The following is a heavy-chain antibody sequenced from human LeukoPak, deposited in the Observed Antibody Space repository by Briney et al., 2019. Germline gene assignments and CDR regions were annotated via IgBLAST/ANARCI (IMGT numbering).Heavy chain of an antibody. CDR2: INHSGST. Sequence: SETLSLTCAVYGGSFSGYYWSWIRQPPGKGLEWIGEINHSGSTNYNPSLKSRATISVDTSKNQFSLKLSSVTAADTAVYYCARRVFFPYGMDVWGQGTTVTVSS. CDR1: GGSFSGYY. CDR3: ARRVFFPYGMDV. J-gene: IGHJ6*02. D-gene: IGHD2/OR15-2a*01. V-gene: IGHV4-34*01.